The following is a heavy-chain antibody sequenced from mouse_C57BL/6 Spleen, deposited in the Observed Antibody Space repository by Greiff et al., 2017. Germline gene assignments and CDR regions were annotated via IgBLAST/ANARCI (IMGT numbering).Heavy chain of an antibody. CDR1: GYTFTSYW. Sequence: QVQLKESGTELVKPGASVKLSCKASGYTFTSYWMHWVKQRPGQGLEWIGNINPSNGGTNYNEKFKSKATLTVDKSSSTAYMQLSSLTSEDSAVYYCARSTTVYYFDYWGQGTTLTVSS. J-gene: IGHJ2*01. V-gene: IGHV1-53*01. CDR2: INPSNGGT. CDR3: ARSTTVYYFDY. D-gene: IGHD1-1*01.